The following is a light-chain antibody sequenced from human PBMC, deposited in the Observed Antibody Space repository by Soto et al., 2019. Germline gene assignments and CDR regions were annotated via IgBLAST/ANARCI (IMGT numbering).Light chain of an antibody. CDR3: QQYGSSGT. J-gene: IGKJ1*01. Sequence: EIVTPQSPATLSVSPGERATLSCRASQSVSRSDLAWYQQKPGQAPRLLIYGASNRATGIPDRFSGSGSGTDFTLTISRLEPEDFAVYYCQQYGSSGTFGQGTKVDI. CDR1: QSVSRSD. CDR2: GAS. V-gene: IGKV3-20*01.